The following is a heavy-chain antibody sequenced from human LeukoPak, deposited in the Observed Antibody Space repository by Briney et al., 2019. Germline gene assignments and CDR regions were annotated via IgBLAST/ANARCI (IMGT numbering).Heavy chain of an antibody. D-gene: IGHD6-13*01. J-gene: IGHJ4*02. CDR3: ARGLAAAGTFDY. CDR1: GFTFSGYW. CDR2: IKVDGGEK. Sequence: GGSLRLSCTASGFTFSGYWMNWVRQAPGKGLEWVANIKVDGGEKYYVDSVKGRFTISRDNAENSLYLQMNSLRDEDTAVYYCARGLAAAGTFDYWGQGTLVTVSS. V-gene: IGHV3-7*04.